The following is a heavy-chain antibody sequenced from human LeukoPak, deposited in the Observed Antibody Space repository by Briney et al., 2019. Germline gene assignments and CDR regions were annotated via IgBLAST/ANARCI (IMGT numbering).Heavy chain of an antibody. V-gene: IGHV1-46*01. Sequence: ASVKVSCKASGYTFTSYYMHWVRQAPGQGLEWMGIINPSGGSTSYAQKFQGRVTMTRDTSTSTVYMELSSLRSEDTAVYYCARSASIAVAGSRFDYWGQGTLVTVSS. D-gene: IGHD6-19*01. J-gene: IGHJ4*02. CDR2: INPSGGST. CDR1: GYTFTSYY. CDR3: ARSASIAVAGSRFDY.